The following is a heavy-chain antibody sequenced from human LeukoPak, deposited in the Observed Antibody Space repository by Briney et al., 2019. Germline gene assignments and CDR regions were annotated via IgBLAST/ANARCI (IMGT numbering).Heavy chain of an antibody. V-gene: IGHV3-48*01. D-gene: IGHD3-3*01. Sequence: GGSLRLSCAASGFTFSSYSMNWVRQAPGKGLEWVSYISSSSSTIYYADSVKGRFTISRDNAKNSLYLQMNSLRAEDTAVYYCARSQMGLRFLEWLPNDYWGQGTLVTVSS. CDR3: ARSQMGLRFLEWLPNDY. CDR2: ISSSSSTI. CDR1: GFTFSSYS. J-gene: IGHJ4*02.